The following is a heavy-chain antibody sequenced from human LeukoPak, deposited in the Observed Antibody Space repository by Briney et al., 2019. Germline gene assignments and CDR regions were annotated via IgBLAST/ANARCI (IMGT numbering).Heavy chain of an antibody. CDR3: TTMNRHDAFDV. J-gene: IGHJ3*01. V-gene: IGHV3-15*01. CDR1: GFTFSNVW. D-gene: IGHD1-14*01. Sequence: PGRSLRLSCAASGFTFSNVWMTWVRQAPGKGLEWVGRIKSNAAGGTADYAAPVKGRFTISRDDSKNTLFLQMNSLKTEDTAMYYCTTMNRHDAFDVWGQGTMVTVSS. CDR2: IKSNAAGGTA.